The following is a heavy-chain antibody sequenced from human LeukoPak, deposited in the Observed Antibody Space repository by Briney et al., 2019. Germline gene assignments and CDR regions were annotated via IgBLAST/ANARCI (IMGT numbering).Heavy chain of an antibody. CDR3: ASGYYPGWFDP. D-gene: IGHD3-10*01. V-gene: IGHV4-39*07. CDR1: GGSISSSSYY. J-gene: IGHJ5*02. CDR2: IYYSGST. Sequence: SETLSLTCTVSGGSISSSSYYWGWIRQPPGKGLEWIGSIYYSGSTYYNPSLKSRVTISVDTSKNQFSLKLSSVTAADTAVYYCASGYYPGWFDPWGQGTLVTVSS.